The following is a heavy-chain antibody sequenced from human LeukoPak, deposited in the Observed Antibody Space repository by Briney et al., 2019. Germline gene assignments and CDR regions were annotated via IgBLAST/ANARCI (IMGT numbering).Heavy chain of an antibody. CDR1: GGSISSSSYY. CDR3: ARLRERSGYCSGGSCYSPSVPTGYFDY. Sequence: SETLSLTCTVSGGSISSSSYYWGWIPPPQGKGLGWIGRIYYSGSTYYNPSLTSRVTISVDTSKNQFSRKLSSVSAADTAVYYCARLRERSGYCSGGSCYSPSVPTGYFDYWGQGTLVTVSS. D-gene: IGHD2-15*01. J-gene: IGHJ4*02. V-gene: IGHV4-39*01. CDR2: IYYSGST.